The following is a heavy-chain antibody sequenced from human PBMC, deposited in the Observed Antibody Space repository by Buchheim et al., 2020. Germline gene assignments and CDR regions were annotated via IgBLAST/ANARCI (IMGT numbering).Heavy chain of an antibody. CDR1: GFSFNSYA. CDR3: AKSHYDAASYPVNYYYYDGVDV. D-gene: IGHD3-10*01. V-gene: IGHV3-23*01. Sequence: EVQLLESGGGLVQTGGSLRLSCAASGFSFNSYAMSWVRRAPGKGQEWVSSITASGGSADYADSVKGRFTISRGYSNNRVYLQMTSLRVEDTAVYYCAKSHYDAASYPVNYYYYDGVDVWGQGT. CDR2: ITASGGSA. J-gene: IGHJ6*02.